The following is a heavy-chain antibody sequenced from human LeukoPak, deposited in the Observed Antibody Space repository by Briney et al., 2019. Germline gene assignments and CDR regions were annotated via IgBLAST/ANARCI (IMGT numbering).Heavy chain of an antibody. J-gene: IGHJ4*02. CDR1: GGSISISSYY. CDR3: ARDYGGNPGY. V-gene: IGHV4-39*07. Sequence: SETLSLTCTVCGGSISISSYYWGWIRQPPGKGLEWIGSIYYSGSTNYNPSLKSRVTMSVDTSKNQFSLKLSSVTAADTAVYYCARDYGGNPGYWGQGTLVTVSS. D-gene: IGHD4-23*01. CDR2: IYYSGST.